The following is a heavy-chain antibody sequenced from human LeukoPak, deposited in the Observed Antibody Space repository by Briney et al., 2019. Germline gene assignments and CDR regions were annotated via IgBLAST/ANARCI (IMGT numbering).Heavy chain of an antibody. V-gene: IGHV4-38-2*01. CDR1: GYSLGKNYY. D-gene: IGHD3-16*01. J-gene: IGHJ4*02. CDR3: ARYDSRGSASTRFDY. Sequence: SETLSLTCAVSGYSLGKNYYWGWIRQPPGKGLEWIGRIYGTGSTSYNPSLMNRVTMSVDTSKNHLSLKLTSVTAADTAVYYCARYDSRGSASTRFDYWGQGILVTISS. CDR2: IYGTGST.